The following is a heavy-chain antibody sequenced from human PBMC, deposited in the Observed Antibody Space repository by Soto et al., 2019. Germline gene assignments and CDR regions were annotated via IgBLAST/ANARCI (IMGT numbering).Heavy chain of an antibody. Sequence: SETLSLTCTVSGGSISSYYWSWIRQPPGKGLEWIGYIYYSGSTNYNPSLKSRVTISVDTSKNQFSLKLSSVTAADTAVYYCARDQFLGYYYGMDVWGHGTMVTVSS. CDR3: ARDQFLGYYYGMDV. CDR2: IYYSGST. V-gene: IGHV4-59*01. CDR1: GGSISSYY. D-gene: IGHD2-21*01. J-gene: IGHJ6*02.